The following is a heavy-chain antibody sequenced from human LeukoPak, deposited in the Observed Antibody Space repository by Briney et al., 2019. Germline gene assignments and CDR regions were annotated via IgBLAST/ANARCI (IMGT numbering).Heavy chain of an antibody. CDR3: ARETSGYYGSGSYFGENYYYYYGMDV. Sequence: SETLSLTCAVSGGSISSSNWWSWVRQPPGKGLEWIGEIYHSGSINYNPSLKSRVTISVDKSKNQFSLKLSSVTAADTAVYYCARETSGYYGSGSYFGENYYYYYGMDVWGKGTTVTVSS. J-gene: IGHJ6*04. D-gene: IGHD3-10*01. CDR2: IYHSGSI. V-gene: IGHV4-4*02. CDR1: GGSISSSNW.